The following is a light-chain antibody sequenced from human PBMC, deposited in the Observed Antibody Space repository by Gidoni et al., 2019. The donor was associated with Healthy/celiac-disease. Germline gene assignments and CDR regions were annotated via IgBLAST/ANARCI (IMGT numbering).Light chain of an antibody. Sequence: QSALTQPPTVSGSPGQSVTTSGTGTSSDVGGYNYVSWYQQHQGKAPKLMIYDVSKRPSGVPDRFSGSKSGNTASLTISGLQAEDEADYYCCSYAGSYTLMVFGGGTKLTVL. CDR2: DVS. CDR1: SSDVGGYNY. V-gene: IGLV2-11*01. J-gene: IGLJ2*01. CDR3: CSYAGSYTLMV.